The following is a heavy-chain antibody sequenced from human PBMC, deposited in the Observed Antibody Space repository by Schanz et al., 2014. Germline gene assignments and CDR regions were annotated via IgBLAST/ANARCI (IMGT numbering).Heavy chain of an antibody. V-gene: IGHV4-30-4*07. CDR3: DGMDV. CDR1: GGSISSVGYS. Sequence: QVQLQESGPGLVKPSQTLSLTCAVSGGSISSVGYSWSWIRQPPGKGLEWIGYIFFRGSTYYNPSLKSRVTISIDTSKNQFSLRLTSVTAADTAGYYCDGMDVWGQGTTVTVSS. J-gene: IGHJ6*02. CDR2: IFFRGST.